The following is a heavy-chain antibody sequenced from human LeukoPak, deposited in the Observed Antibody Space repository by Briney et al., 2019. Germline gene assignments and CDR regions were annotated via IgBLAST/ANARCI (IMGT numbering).Heavy chain of an antibody. CDR2: ISSNGDNT. CDR1: GFTFSTYV. Sequence: GGSLRLSCSVSGFTFSTYVMHWLRQAPGKGLEYVSAISSNGDNTYYADSVKGRFTISRDNSKNTLYLQMSSLRADDTAVYYCVRGTGYWGQGTLVTVSS. CDR3: VRGTGY. J-gene: IGHJ4*02. V-gene: IGHV3-64D*06.